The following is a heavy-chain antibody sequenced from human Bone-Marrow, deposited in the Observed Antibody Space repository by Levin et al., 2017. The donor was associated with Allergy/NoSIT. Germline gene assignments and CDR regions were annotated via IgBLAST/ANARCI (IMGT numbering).Heavy chain of an antibody. V-gene: IGHV3-15*01. CDR1: GFSFSNVW. CDR3: TTGDCSGGSCHYFDY. D-gene: IGHD2-15*01. J-gene: IGHJ4*02. CDR2: IKRKTDGGTT. Sequence: GGSLRLSCAASGFSFSNVWMHWVRQAPGKGLEWVGRIKRKTDGGTTDYTAPVKGRFTLSRDDSKNTLYLQMNSLKTEDTAVYYCTTGDCSGGSCHYFDYWGQGTLVTVSS.